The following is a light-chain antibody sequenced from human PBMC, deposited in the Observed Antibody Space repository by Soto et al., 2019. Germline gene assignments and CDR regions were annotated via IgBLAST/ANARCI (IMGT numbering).Light chain of an antibody. CDR2: AAS. CDR3: QQYNSVLFT. Sequence: DIQMTQSPSSLSASVGGRVTITCRASQGISNYLAWYQHKPGKVPKLLIYAASTLQSGVPSRFSGSGSGTDLTLTISSLQPEDVATYYCQQYNSVLFTFGPGTKVDIK. V-gene: IGKV1-27*01. CDR1: QGISNY. J-gene: IGKJ3*01.